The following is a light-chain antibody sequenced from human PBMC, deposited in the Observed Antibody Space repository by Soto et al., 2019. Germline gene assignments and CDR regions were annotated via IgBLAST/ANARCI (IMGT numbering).Light chain of an antibody. J-gene: IGLJ1*01. CDR1: SSDVGAYNY. CDR2: DVT. V-gene: IGLV2-14*03. Sequence: QSALTQPASVSGSPGQSITISCTGTSSDVGAYNYVSWYRQHPGKAPKLMIYDVTNRPSGVSNRFSGSKSGYTASLTISGLQAEDEADYYCSSYTTSSTYVFGTGTNVTVL. CDR3: SSYTTSSTYV.